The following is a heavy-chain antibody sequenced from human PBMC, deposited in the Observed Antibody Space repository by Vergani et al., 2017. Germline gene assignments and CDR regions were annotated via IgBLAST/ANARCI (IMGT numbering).Heavy chain of an antibody. D-gene: IGHD3-22*01. CDR2: IYYSGST. J-gene: IGHJ3*02. CDR3: ARDASRIAYYYDSSGYFGAFDI. V-gene: IGHV4-39*07. CDR1: GGSISSSSYY. Sequence: QLQLQESGPGLVKPSETLSLTCTVSGGSISSSSYYWGWIRQPPGKGLEWIGSIYYSGSTYYNPSLKSRVTISVDTSKNQFSLKLSSVTAADTAVYYCARDASRIAYYYDSSGYFGAFDIWGQGTMVTVSS.